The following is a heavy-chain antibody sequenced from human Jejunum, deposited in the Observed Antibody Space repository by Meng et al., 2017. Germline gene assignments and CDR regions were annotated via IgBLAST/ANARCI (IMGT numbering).Heavy chain of an antibody. CDR3: ARDWFNLRDDYNKGYHFDY. CDR1: GFIFSDFE. D-gene: IGHD5-24*01. V-gene: IGHV3-48*03. Sequence: GGSLRLSCSASGFIFSDFELNWVRQTPGKGLEWISYISTSSNFIFYSDSVKGGFTISRDNAKNSLYLQMNSLRPEDTALYYCARDWFNLRDDYNKGYHFDYWGQGTLVTVSS. CDR2: ISTSSNFI. J-gene: IGHJ4*02.